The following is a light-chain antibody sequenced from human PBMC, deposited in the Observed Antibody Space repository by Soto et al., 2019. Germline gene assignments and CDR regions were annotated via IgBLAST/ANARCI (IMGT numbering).Light chain of an antibody. Sequence: QSVLTQPASVSGSPGQSITISCTGTSSDFRGYNYVSWYQQHPGKAPKLIIYEVNNRPSGVSSRFSDSKSGNTASLTISGLQPEDEADYYCNSWGVFGGGTKVTVL. CDR2: EVN. CDR3: NSWGV. CDR1: SSDFRGYNY. V-gene: IGLV2-14*01. J-gene: IGLJ3*02.